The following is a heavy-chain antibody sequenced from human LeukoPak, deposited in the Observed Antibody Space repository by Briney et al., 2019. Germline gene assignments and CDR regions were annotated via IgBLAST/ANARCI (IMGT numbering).Heavy chain of an antibody. D-gene: IGHD4-17*01. CDR2: IYHSGST. Sequence: SETLSLTCAVSGYSISSGYYWGWIRQPPGEGLEWIGSIYHSGSTYYNPSLKSRVTISVDTSKNQFSLKLSSVTAADTAVYCCAVKVYGDPWDYWGQGTLVTVSS. J-gene: IGHJ4*02. V-gene: IGHV4-38-2*01. CDR1: GYSISSGYY. CDR3: AVKVYGDPWDY.